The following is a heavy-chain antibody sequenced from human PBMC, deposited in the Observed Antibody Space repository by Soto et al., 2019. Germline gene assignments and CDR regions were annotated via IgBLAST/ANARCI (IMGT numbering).Heavy chain of an antibody. V-gene: IGHV3-23*01. J-gene: IGHJ6*02. CDR2: FSGSGGSP. Sequence: EVQLLESGGGLVQSGGSLRLSCAASGFTFSAYAMSWVRQVPGKGLEWVASFSGSGGSPYYADSVRGRVNISRANSRNMLYLRMNNLRAEYTAVYYCAKVRGIMLNGSHGMDVWGQGTAVTVSS. CDR3: AKVRGIMLNGSHGMDV. CDR1: GFTFSAYA. D-gene: IGHD3-9*01.